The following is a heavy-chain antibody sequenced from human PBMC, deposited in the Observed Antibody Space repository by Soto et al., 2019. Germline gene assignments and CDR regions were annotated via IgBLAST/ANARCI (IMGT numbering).Heavy chain of an antibody. D-gene: IGHD6-19*01. CDR3: ARDQQWLVVFDY. Sequence: TLSLTSTVCGGSISSAAYCWSWIGQPPGKGLEWIGEINHSGSTNYNPSLKSRVTISVDTSKNQFSLKLSSVTAADTAVYYCARDQQWLVVFDYWGQGTLVTVSS. CDR1: GGSISSAAYC. V-gene: IGHV4-34*01. J-gene: IGHJ4*02. CDR2: INHSGST.